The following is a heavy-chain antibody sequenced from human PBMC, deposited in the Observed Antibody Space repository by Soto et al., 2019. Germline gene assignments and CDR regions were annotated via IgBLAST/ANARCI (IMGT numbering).Heavy chain of an antibody. Sequence: QVQLQQWGAGLLKPSETLSLTCAVYGGSFSGYYWSWIRQPPGKGLEWIGEINHSGSTNYNPSLKSRVTISVDPSKNQFSLKLSSVTAADTAVYYCARGGAIGDFWSGYYWFDPWGQGTLVTVSS. CDR1: GGSFSGYY. V-gene: IGHV4-34*01. D-gene: IGHD3-3*01. CDR3: ARGGAIGDFWSGYYWFDP. J-gene: IGHJ5*02. CDR2: INHSGST.